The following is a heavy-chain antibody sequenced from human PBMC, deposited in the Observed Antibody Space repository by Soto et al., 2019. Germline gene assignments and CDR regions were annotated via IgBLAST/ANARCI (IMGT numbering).Heavy chain of an antibody. D-gene: IGHD3-16*01. CDR3: ASDVRPGGYYFES. CDR2: IDDSSTYL. J-gene: IGHJ4*02. Sequence: VGSLRLSCSGCGFTFGVYSMNLVRQAPGKRLEWLSSIDDSSTYLFYADSVTGRFTISRYNAKNSLYLQMNSLRVEDTAVYYCASDVRPGGYYFESWGPGALVTV. CDR1: GFTFGVYS. V-gene: IGHV3-21*01.